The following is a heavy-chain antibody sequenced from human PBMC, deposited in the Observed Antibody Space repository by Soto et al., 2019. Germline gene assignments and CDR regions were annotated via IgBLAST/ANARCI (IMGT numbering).Heavy chain of an antibody. CDR2: IYHDGTS. Sequence: KPSETLSLTCSVSGYSISRGYYWGWIRQPLGKGLQWIGTIYHDGTSHSNPSLNGRVTISVSTSQNRFSLTLRSVTAADTAIYYCARVPFHYARGIYRPRWFGPWGQGTMATVYS. V-gene: IGHV4-38-2*02. CDR3: ARVPFHYARGIYRPRWFGP. D-gene: IGHD3-16*02. J-gene: IGHJ5*02. CDR1: GYSISRGYY.